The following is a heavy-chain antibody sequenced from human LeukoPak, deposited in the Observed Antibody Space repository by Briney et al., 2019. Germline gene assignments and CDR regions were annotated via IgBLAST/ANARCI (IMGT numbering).Heavy chain of an antibody. CDR2: ISSSGSTI. CDR1: GFTFSDYY. J-gene: IGHJ4*02. Sequence: GGSLRLSCAASGFTFSDYYMSWVRQAPGKGLEWVSCISSSGSTIYYADSLKGRFTISRDNAKNSLYLQMNSLRAEDTAVYYCAREPDGGYSGVCFDYWGQGTLVTVSS. CDR3: AREPDGGYSGVCFDY. D-gene: IGHD4-23*01. V-gene: IGHV3-11*01.